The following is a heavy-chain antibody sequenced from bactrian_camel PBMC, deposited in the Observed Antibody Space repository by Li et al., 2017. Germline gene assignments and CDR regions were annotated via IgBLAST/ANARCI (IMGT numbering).Heavy chain of an antibody. V-gene: IGHV3S6*01. D-gene: IGHD4*01. J-gene: IGHJ7*01. CDR2: IYPFGSHT. CDR1: GYTGNTRYM. Sequence: HVQLVESGGGSVQAGGSLRLSCAASGYTGNTRYMMGWFRQAPGMEREGVAAIYPFGSHTYYAGSVKGRFTISLDSAREILYLQMNNLKIEDTAMYYCAATRHFTQWDLHSGVDVWGKGTQVTVS.